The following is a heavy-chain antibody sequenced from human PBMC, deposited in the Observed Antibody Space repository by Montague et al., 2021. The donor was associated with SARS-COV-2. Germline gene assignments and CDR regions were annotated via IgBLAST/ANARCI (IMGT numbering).Heavy chain of an antibody. CDR3: ARGYDSSGYQY. Sequence: SLRLSLSASGFTFSTFWMTWVRQVPGKGLEWVANIKQDGSEKYYVDSVKGRFTISRDNAKNSLYLQLGSLRAEDTAVYYCARGYDSSGYQYWGQGTLVTVSS. D-gene: IGHD3-22*01. V-gene: IGHV3-7*05. CDR2: IKQDGSEK. J-gene: IGHJ4*02. CDR1: GFTFSTFW.